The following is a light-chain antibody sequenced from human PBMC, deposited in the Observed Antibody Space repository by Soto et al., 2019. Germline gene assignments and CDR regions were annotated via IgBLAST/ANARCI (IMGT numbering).Light chain of an antibody. CDR2: GNS. CDR1: SSNIGAGYE. Sequence: QSVLTQPPSLSGAPGQRVPISCPGSSSNIGAGYEVHWNQKLPGTAPKLLIYGNSNRPSGVPDRFSGSKSGTSASLAITGLQAEDEADYYCQSYDSSLSGYVVGTGTKV. CDR3: QSYDSSLSGYV. V-gene: IGLV1-40*01. J-gene: IGLJ1*01.